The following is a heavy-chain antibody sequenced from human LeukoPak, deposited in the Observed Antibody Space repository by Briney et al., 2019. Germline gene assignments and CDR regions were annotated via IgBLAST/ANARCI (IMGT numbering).Heavy chain of an antibody. J-gene: IGHJ3*02. CDR1: GYTLTELS. CDR2: FDPEDGET. Sequence: GASVKVSCKVSGYTLTELSMHWVRQAPGKGLEWMGGFDPEDGETIYAQKFQGRVTMTEDTSTDTAYMELSSLRSEDTAVYYCATDLWAMIGSPFPNDAFDIWGQGTMVTVSS. CDR3: ATDLWAMIGSPFPNDAFDI. D-gene: IGHD3-22*01. V-gene: IGHV1-24*01.